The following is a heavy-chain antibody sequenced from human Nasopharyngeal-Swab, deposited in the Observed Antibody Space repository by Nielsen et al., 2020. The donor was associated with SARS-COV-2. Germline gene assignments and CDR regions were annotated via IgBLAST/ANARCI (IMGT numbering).Heavy chain of an antibody. J-gene: IGHJ4*02. CDR3: ASHYYDSSGYWY. D-gene: IGHD3-22*01. V-gene: IGHV4-61*02. CDR1: GGSISSSSYY. CDR2: IYTSGST. Sequence: SETLSLTCTVSGGSISSSSYYWSWIRQPAGKGLEWIGRIYTSGSTNYNPSLKSRVTISVDTSKNQFSLKLSSVTAADTAVYYCASHYYDSSGYWYWGQGTLVTVSS.